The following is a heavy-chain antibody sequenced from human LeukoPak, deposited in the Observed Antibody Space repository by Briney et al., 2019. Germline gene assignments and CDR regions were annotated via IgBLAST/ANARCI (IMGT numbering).Heavy chain of an antibody. V-gene: IGHV3-53*01. D-gene: IGHD2-2*01. CDR2: IYSGGST. CDR1: GFTVSSNY. CDR3: AREPGYYYYYMDV. Sequence: GSLRLSCAASGFTVSSNYMSWVRQAPGKGLEWVSVIYSGGSTYYADSVKGRFTISRDNSKNTLYLQMNSLRAEDTAVYYCAREPGYYYYYMDVWGKGTTLTVSS. J-gene: IGHJ6*03.